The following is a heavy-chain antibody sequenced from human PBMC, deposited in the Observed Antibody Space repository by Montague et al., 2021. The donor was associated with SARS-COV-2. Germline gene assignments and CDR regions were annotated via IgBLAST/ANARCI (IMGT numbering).Heavy chain of an antibody. D-gene: IGHD3-9*01. V-gene: IGHV3-20*04. CDR2: INWNGGST. CDR3: ARDYDILTGYYNDHYYYYGMDV. CDR1: GFTFDDYG. Sequence: SLRLSCAASGFTFDDYGMSWVRQAPGKGLEWVSGINWNGGSTGYADSVKGRFTISRDNAKNSLYLRMNSLRAEDTALYYCARDYDILTGYYNDHYYYYGMDVWGQGTTVTVSS. J-gene: IGHJ6*02.